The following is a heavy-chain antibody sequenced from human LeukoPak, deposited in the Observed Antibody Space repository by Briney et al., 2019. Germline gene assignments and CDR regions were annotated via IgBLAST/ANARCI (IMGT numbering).Heavy chain of an antibody. V-gene: IGHV3-23*01. J-gene: IGHJ4*02. Sequence: GGSLRLSCAASGFTFSSYSMNWVRQAPGKGLEWVSGIGGSGTRTYYADSVKGRFTISRDNSKNTLYLQMNSLRDKDTAVYYCAKDSHWILFDDWGQGTLVTVSS. CDR1: GFTFSSYS. CDR3: AKDSHWILFDD. D-gene: IGHD2-2*03. CDR2: IGGSGTRT.